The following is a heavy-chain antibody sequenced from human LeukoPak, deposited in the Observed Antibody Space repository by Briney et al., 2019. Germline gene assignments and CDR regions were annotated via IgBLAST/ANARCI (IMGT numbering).Heavy chain of an antibody. V-gene: IGHV1-69*13. D-gene: IGHD1-26*01. CDR2: IIPIFGTA. CDR3: ARDGVSGGSYKGGDFFDY. J-gene: IGHJ4*02. Sequence: ASVKVSCKASGYTFTSYGISWVRQAPGQGLEWMGGIIPIFGTANYAQKFQGRVTITADESTSTAYMVLSSLRSEDTAVYYCARDGVSGGSYKGGDFFDYGGKGPLVP. CDR1: GYTFTSYG.